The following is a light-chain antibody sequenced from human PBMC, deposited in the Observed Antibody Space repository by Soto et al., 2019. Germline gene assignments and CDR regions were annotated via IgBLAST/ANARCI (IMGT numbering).Light chain of an antibody. CDR1: TGAVTSGYY. CDR2: RTS. J-gene: IGLJ3*02. CDR3: VLLYGGAWV. Sequence: QAVVTQEPSLTVSPGGTVTLTCALTTGAVTSGYYPNWFQRKPGQALRTMIYRTSNKHSWTPARFSGSRLGGKAALTLSGVQPEDEADYYCVLLYGGAWVFGGGTKLTVL. V-gene: IGLV7-43*01.